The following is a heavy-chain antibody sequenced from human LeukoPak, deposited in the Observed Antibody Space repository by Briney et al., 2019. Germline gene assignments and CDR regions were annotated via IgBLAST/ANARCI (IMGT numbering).Heavy chain of an antibody. D-gene: IGHD3-22*01. J-gene: IGHJ4*02. CDR2: IYYSGST. CDR3: ARDRITMIVVVGAFDC. CDR1: GGSISSSSYY. V-gene: IGHV4-39*07. Sequence: SETLSLTCTVSGGSISSSSYYWGWIRQPPGKGLEWIGSIYYSGSTYYNPSLKSRVTISVDTSKNQFSLKLSSVTAADTAVYYCARDRITMIVVVGAFDCWGQGTLVTVYS.